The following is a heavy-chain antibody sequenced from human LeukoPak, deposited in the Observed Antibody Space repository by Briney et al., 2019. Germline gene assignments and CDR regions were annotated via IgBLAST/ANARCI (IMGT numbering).Heavy chain of an antibody. Sequence: SETLSLTCTVSGGSISSGNYYWTWIRQPAGKGLEWIVRIYSSGSTNYNPSLKSRVTISVDTSKNQFSLKLSSVTAADTAVYYCARYYYGSGSSYFDYWGQGTLVTVSS. D-gene: IGHD3-10*01. J-gene: IGHJ4*02. CDR3: ARYYYGSGSSYFDY. CDR2: IYSSGST. V-gene: IGHV4-61*02. CDR1: GGSISSGNYY.